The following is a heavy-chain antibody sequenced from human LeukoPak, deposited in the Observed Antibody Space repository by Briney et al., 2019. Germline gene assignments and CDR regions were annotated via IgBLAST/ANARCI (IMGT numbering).Heavy chain of an antibody. V-gene: IGHV1-18*01. CDR3: ARARYCSGGSCYWFDP. J-gene: IGHJ5*02. CDR1: GYTFTSYG. Sequence: ASVKVSCKASGYTFTSYGISWVRQAPGQGLEWMGWISAYNGNTNYAQKLQGRVTMTTDTSTSTAYMELSSLRSEDTAVYYCARARYCSGGSCYWFDPWGQGTLVTVSS. D-gene: IGHD2-15*01. CDR2: ISAYNGNT.